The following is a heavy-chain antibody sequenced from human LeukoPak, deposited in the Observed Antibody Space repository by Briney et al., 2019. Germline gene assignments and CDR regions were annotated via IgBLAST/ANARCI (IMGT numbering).Heavy chain of an antibody. CDR2: LLYDGNTK. CDR3: ARDHRPEIQYYYMDV. D-gene: IGHD1-14*01. V-gene: IGHV3-33*01. J-gene: IGHJ6*03. CDR1: GFSLSNYG. Sequence: GGSLRLSCAASGFSLSNYGMHWVRQAPGKGLEWVAALLYDGNTKHYADSVRGRFTISRDISKNTFYVQMNSLTAEDTAVYYCARDHRPEIQYYYMDVWGQGALVTVSS.